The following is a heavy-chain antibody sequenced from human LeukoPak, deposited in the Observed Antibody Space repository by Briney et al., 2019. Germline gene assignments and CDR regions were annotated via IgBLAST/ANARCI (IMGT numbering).Heavy chain of an antibody. D-gene: IGHD3-22*01. J-gene: IGHJ4*02. Sequence: PGGSLRLSCAASGFTFSGYAMSWVRQAPGKGLEWVSLISGSGTSTKYADSVKGRFTISRDNIKSTLFLQMNSLRADDTAVYYCAKDQYDSSGPYDSWGQGTLVTVSS. CDR3: AKDQYDSSGPYDS. CDR2: ISGSGTST. V-gene: IGHV3-23*01. CDR1: GFTFSGYA.